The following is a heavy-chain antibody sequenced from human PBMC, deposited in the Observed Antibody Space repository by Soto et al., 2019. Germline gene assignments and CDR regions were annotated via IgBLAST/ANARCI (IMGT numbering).Heavy chain of an antibody. CDR2: IYYSGST. J-gene: IGHJ3*02. D-gene: IGHD1-26*01. V-gene: IGHV4-61*01. CDR3: ARRSLLYDAFDI. Sequence: SETLSLTCTVSGGSVSSGSYYWSWIRQPPGKGLEWIGYIYYSGSTNYNPSLKSRATISVDTSKNQFSLKLSSVTAADTAVYYCARRSLLYDAFDIWGQGTMVTVS. CDR1: GGSVSSGSYY.